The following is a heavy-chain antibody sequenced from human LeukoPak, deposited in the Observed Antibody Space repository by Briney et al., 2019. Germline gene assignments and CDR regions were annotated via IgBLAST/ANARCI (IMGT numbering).Heavy chain of an antibody. CDR1: GGSISSSSYY. V-gene: IGHV4-39*01. CDR2: IYYSGST. Sequence: PSETLSLTCTLSGGSISSSSYYWGWIRQPPGKGLEWIGSIYYSGSTYYNTSLKSRVTISVDTSKNQFSLELSSVTAADTAVYYCARSSDDEQLWLEKYFDYWGQGTLVTVSS. D-gene: IGHD5-18*01. J-gene: IGHJ4*02. CDR3: ARSSDDEQLWLEKYFDY.